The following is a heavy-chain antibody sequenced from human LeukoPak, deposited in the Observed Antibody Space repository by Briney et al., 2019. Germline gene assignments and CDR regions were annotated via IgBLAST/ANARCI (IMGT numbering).Heavy chain of an antibody. CDR1: GYTFTGYY. J-gene: IGHJ4*02. CDR3: ARGWSMGHVRFLEWLQY. CDR2: INPNSGGT. D-gene: IGHD3-3*01. V-gene: IGHV1-2*02. Sequence: ASVKVSCKASGYTFTGYYMHWVRQAPGQGLEWMGWINPNSGGTNYAQKFQGRVTMTRDTSISTAYMDLSRLRSDDTAAYYCARGWSMGHVRFLEWLQYWGQGTLVTVSS.